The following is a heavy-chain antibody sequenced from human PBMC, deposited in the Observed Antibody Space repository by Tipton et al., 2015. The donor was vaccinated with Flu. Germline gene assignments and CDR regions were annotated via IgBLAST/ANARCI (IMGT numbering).Heavy chain of an antibody. Sequence: QLVQSGAEVKKPGASVKVSCKASGYTFTSYDINWVRQATGQGLEWMGWMNPNSGNTGYAQKFQGRVTMTRNTSISTAYMELSSRRSEDTAGYYWARPTLSGWDGGDAVDIWGQGTRVTVSS. J-gene: IGHJ3*02. D-gene: IGHD6-19*01. CDR2: MNPNSGNT. CDR3: ARPTLSGWDGGDAVDI. CDR1: GYTFTSYD. V-gene: IGHV1-8*01.